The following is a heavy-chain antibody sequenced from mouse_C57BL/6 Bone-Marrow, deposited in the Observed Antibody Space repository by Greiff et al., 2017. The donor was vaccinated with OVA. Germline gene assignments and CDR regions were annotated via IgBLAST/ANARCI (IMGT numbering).Heavy chain of an antibody. J-gene: IGHJ1*03. Sequence: VQLQQPGAELVKPGASVKLSCKASGYTFTSYWMHWVKQRPGQGLEWIGMIHPNSGSTNYNEKFKSKATLTVDKSSSTACMQLSSLTSEDSAVYYCARSYGSSYPYWYFDVWGTGTTVTVSS. V-gene: IGHV1-64*01. CDR2: IHPNSGST. D-gene: IGHD1-1*01. CDR1: GYTFTSYW. CDR3: ARSYGSSYPYWYFDV.